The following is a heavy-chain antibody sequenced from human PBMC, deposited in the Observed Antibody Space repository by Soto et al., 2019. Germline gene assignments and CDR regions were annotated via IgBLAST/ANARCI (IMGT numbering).Heavy chain of an antibody. D-gene: IGHD3-22*01. J-gene: IGHJ6*02. Sequence: EVQLVGSGGGLVQPGGSLRLSCVASGFTFSTYWMHWVRQAPGKGLVWVSRINSGGSDMSYADSVKGRFTISRDNAKNTLYLQMSSLRADDTAVYYCASGYYSFRSAYGLDVWGQGTTVTVSS. V-gene: IGHV3-74*01. CDR2: INSGGSDM. CDR1: GFTFSTYW. CDR3: ASGYYSFRSAYGLDV.